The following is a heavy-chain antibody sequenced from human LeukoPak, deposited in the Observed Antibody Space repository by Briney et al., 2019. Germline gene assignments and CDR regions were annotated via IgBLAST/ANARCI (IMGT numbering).Heavy chain of an antibody. CDR3: ARANYYGSGSYRGVVDY. CDR1: GYTFSSYG. Sequence: ASVTLSCKASGYTFSSYGISWVRQAPGQGLEWMGWINPNSGGTNYAQKVQGRVTMTRDTSISTAYMELSRLGSEDTAVYSCARANYYGSGSYRGVVDYWGQGPLVTVSS. D-gene: IGHD3-10*01. V-gene: IGHV1-2*02. CDR2: INPNSGGT. J-gene: IGHJ4*02.